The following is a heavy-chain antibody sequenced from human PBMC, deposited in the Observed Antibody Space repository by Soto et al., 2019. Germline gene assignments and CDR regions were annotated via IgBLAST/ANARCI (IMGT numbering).Heavy chain of an antibody. CDR3: ASPAGAMVRDYYYYGMDV. Sequence: GGSLRLSCAASGFTFSSYVMHWVRQAPGKGLEWVAVISYDGSYKYYADSVKGQVTISADKSISTAYLQWSSLKASDTAMYYCASPAGAMVRDYYYYGMDVWGQGTTVTVSS. CDR1: GFTFSSYV. V-gene: IGHV3-33*08. D-gene: IGHD5-18*01. J-gene: IGHJ6*02. CDR2: ISYDGSYK.